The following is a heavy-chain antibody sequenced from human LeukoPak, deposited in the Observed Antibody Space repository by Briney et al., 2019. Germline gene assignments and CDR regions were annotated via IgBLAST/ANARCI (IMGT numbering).Heavy chain of an antibody. Sequence: KSGGSLRLSCAASGFTFSSYIMNWVRQAPGKGLEWVSSISSSSSYIYYADSVKGRFTISRDNAKNSLYLQMNSLRAEDTAVYYCARSAYCGGDCPDYWGQGTLVTVSS. V-gene: IGHV3-21*01. D-gene: IGHD2-21*02. CDR2: ISSSSSYI. J-gene: IGHJ4*02. CDR3: ARSAYCGGDCPDY. CDR1: GFTFSSYI.